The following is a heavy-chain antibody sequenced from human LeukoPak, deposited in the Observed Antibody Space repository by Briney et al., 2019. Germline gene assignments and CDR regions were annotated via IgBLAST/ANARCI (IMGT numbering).Heavy chain of an antibody. Sequence: PGGSLRLSCAASGVTVSSNYMNWGRQAPGEGLEWCSVMYCGGSTYYADPAKGRFTISRDNTKNTQYLQMNSLRVEDTAVYYCASAPTWQRWGQGALVTVSS. CDR1: GVTVSSNY. CDR3: ASAPTWQR. CDR2: MYCGGST. D-gene: IGHD5-12*01. V-gene: IGHV3-53*01. J-gene: IGHJ4*02.